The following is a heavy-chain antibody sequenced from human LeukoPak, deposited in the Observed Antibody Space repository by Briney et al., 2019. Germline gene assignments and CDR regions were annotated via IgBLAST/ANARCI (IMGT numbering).Heavy chain of an antibody. D-gene: IGHD1-26*01. Sequence: SETLSLTCAVYGGSFSSYYWGWIRQPPGKGLEWIGSIYYSGSTYYNPSLKSRVTISVDTSKNQFSLKLSSVTAADTAVYYCARDFPPWELPPTRWFDPWGQGALVTVSS. CDR3: ARDFPPWELPPTRWFDP. V-gene: IGHV4-39*07. CDR2: IYYSGST. CDR1: GGSFSSYY. J-gene: IGHJ5*02.